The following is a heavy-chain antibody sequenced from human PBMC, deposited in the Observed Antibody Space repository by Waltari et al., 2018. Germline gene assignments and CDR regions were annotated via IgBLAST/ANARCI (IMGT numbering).Heavy chain of an antibody. CDR3: ARIVVVPAAIPVLFQH. Sequence: QLQLQESGPGLVKPSETLSLHCTVSGGPIRRSSHYCGGIRQPPGKGLEWIGSIYYSGSTYYNPSLKSRVTISVDTSKNQFSLKLSSVTAADTAVYYCARIVVVPAAIPVLFQHWGQGTLVTVSS. CDR1: GGPIRRSSHY. CDR2: IYYSGST. V-gene: IGHV4-39*07. D-gene: IGHD2-2*02. J-gene: IGHJ1*01.